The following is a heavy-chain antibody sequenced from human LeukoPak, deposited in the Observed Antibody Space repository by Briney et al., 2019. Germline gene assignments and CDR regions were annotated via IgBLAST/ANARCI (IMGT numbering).Heavy chain of an antibody. V-gene: IGHV3-9*03. Sequence: PGRSLRLSCAASGFTFDDYAMHWVRQAPGKSLEWVSGISWNSGSIGYADSVKGRFTISRDNAKNSLYLQMNSLRAEDMALYYCAKDTAAAALYYFDYWGQGTLVTVYS. CDR2: ISWNSGSI. CDR3: AKDTAAAALYYFDY. J-gene: IGHJ4*02. CDR1: GFTFDDYA. D-gene: IGHD6-13*01.